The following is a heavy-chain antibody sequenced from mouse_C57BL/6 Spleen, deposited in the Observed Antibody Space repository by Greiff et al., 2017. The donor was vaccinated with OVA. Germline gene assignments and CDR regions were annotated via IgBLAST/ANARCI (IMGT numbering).Heavy chain of an antibody. CDR1: GFTFSDYG. J-gene: IGHJ2*01. CDR2: ISSGSSTI. CDR3: ARSYGSFDY. Sequence: VQLKESGGGLVKPGGSLKLSCAASGFTFSDYGMHWVRQAPEKGLEWVAYISSGSSTIYYADTVKGRFTISRDNAKNTLFLQMTSLRSEDTAMYYCARSYGSFDYWGQGTTLTVSS. D-gene: IGHD1-1*01. V-gene: IGHV5-17*01.